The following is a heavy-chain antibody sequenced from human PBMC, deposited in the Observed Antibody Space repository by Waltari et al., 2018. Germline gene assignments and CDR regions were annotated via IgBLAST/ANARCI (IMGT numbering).Heavy chain of an antibody. CDR1: GFTFSSYA. V-gene: IGHV3-15*01. CDR2: IKSKTDDGTT. D-gene: IGHD1-26*01. J-gene: IGHJ4*02. Sequence: EVQLLESGGGLVQPGGSLRLSCAASGFTFSSYAMSWVRQAPGKGPEWVGHIKSKTDDGTTDYAPPVNGRFTISRDDSNHILFLQMNSLQTEDTAVYYCSTGSLFWGQGTLVTVSS. CDR3: STGSLF.